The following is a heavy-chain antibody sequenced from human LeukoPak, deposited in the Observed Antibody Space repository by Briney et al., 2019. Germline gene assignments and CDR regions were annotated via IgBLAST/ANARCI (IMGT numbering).Heavy chain of an antibody. D-gene: IGHD4-17*01. CDR3: TKDPNGDYVGAFDP. CDR1: GFTFISFV. Sequence: GGSLRLSWAASGFTFISFVMTWVRQAPGKRLEWVSSITGTHYTTYNTDSVKSRFTISRDNSKNTLFLQMNSLRADDTAVYYCTKDPNGDYVGAFDPWGQGTLVTVSS. V-gene: IGHV3-23*01. CDR2: ITGTHYTT. J-gene: IGHJ5*02.